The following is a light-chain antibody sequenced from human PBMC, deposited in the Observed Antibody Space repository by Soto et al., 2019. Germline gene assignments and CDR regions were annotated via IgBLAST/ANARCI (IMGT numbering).Light chain of an antibody. V-gene: IGLV2-23*01. Sequence: QSALTQPASVSGSPGQSITISCTGTSRDVGGYNVVSWYQQHPGKAPKLMIYEGSKRPSWVSNRFSGSKSGNTASLTISGLQAEDEADYYCSSYAGTTTHVVFGGGTKLTVL. CDR3: SSYAGTTTHVV. CDR1: SRDVGGYNV. J-gene: IGLJ2*01. CDR2: EGS.